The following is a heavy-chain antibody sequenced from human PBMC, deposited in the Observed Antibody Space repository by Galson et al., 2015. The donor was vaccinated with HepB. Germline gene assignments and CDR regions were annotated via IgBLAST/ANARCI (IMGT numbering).Heavy chain of an antibody. J-gene: IGHJ4*02. CDR2: ISANSGRT. CDR3: ARDRSHSLDF. V-gene: IGHV1-18*01. CDR1: GYTFTMYA. Sequence: SVKVSCKASGYTFTMYAMHWVRQAPGRGLEWVGWISANSGRTTYAWRLLGRLTLTTDTSTSTAYMELRSLRSDDTAIYYCARDRSHSLDFWGQGTLVTVSS. D-gene: IGHD2-15*01.